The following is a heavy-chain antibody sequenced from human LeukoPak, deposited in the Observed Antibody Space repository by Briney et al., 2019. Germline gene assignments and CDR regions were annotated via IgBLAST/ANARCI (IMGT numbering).Heavy chain of an antibody. Sequence: GGSLRLSCVASGFTFSNYAMHWVRQAPGKGLEWVAVIASDGNDKRYADSVKGRFTISRDKSKNTLYLQMSSLRAEDTAMYYCAKDRLVGAAVYYFDYWGQGTLVTVSS. CDR1: GFTFSNYA. D-gene: IGHD1-26*01. CDR2: IASDGNDK. V-gene: IGHV3-30*18. CDR3: AKDRLVGAAVYYFDY. J-gene: IGHJ4*02.